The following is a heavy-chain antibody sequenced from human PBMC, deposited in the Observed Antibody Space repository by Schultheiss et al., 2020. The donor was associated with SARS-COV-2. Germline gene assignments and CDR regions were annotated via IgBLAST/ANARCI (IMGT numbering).Heavy chain of an antibody. CDR1: GFTFSSYG. CDR3: ARDHNYYDSSWVVDY. J-gene: IGHJ4*02. Sequence: GESLKISCAASGFTFSSYGMHWVRQAPGKGLEWVAVISYDGSNKYYADSVKGRFTISRDNSKNTLYLQMNSLRAEDTAVYYCARDHNYYDSSWVVDYWGQGTLVTVSS. V-gene: IGHV3-30*03. CDR2: ISYDGSNK. D-gene: IGHD3-22*01.